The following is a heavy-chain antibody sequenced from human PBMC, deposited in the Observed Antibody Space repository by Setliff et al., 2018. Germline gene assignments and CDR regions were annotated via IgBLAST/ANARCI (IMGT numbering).Heavy chain of an antibody. Sequence: GGSLRLSCAASGFTFSNFGMNWVRQAPGKGLEWVSSISGSGTYTYTADSVKGRFTISRDNAKNSLYLQMNSLRAEDTAVYFCARHNTNLQPNDYWGQGALVTVSS. D-gene: IGHD1-1*01. J-gene: IGHJ4*02. CDR2: ISGSGTYT. V-gene: IGHV3-21*01. CDR3: ARHNTNLQPNDY. CDR1: GFTFSNFG.